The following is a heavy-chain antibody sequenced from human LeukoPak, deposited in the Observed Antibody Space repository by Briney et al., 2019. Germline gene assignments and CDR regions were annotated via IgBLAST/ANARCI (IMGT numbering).Heavy chain of an antibody. CDR3: ARVYCSGGSCYPPGDY. CDR2: INWNGGST. CDR1: GFTFSDYY. V-gene: IGHV3-20*04. Sequence: AGGSLRLSCAASGFTFSDYYMSWVRQAPGKGLEWVSGINWNGGSTGYADSVKGRFTISRDNAKNSLYLQMNSLRAEDTALYYCARVYCSGGSCYPPGDYWGQGTLVTVSS. D-gene: IGHD2-15*01. J-gene: IGHJ4*02.